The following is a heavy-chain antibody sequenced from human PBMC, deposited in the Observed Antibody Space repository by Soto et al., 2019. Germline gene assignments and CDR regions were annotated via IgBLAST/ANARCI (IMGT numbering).Heavy chain of an antibody. CDR1: GFTFSSYG. CDR2: IWYDGSNK. CDR3: ARDANIVATITLGY. D-gene: IGHD5-12*01. V-gene: IGHV3-33*01. Sequence: GGSLRLSCAASGFTFSSYGMHWVRQAPGKGLEWVAVIWYDGSNKYYADSVKGRFTISRDNSKNTLYLQMNSLRAEDTAVYYCARDANIVATITLGYWGQGTLVTVSS. J-gene: IGHJ4*02.